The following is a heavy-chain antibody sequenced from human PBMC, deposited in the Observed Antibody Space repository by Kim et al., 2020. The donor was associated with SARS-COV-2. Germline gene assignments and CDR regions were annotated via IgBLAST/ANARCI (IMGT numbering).Heavy chain of an antibody. CDR3: TTDRGDSSGYYYAYYGMDV. V-gene: IGHV3-15*01. Sequence: GRFTISRDDSKNTLYLQMNSLKTEDTAVYYCTTDRGDSSGYYYAYYGMDVWGQGTTVTVSS. D-gene: IGHD3-22*01. J-gene: IGHJ6*02.